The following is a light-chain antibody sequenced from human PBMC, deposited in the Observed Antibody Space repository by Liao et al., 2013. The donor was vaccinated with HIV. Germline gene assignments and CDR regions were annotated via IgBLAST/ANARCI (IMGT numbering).Light chain of an antibody. CDR1: NIGSKS. CDR3: QAWDSSVV. CDR2: QDS. V-gene: IGLV3-21*01. Sequence: SYVLTQPPSVSVAPGKTARITCGGNNIGSKSVHWYQQKPGQAPVLVIYQDSKRPSGIPERFSGSNSGNTATLTISGTQAMDEADYYCQAWDSSVVFGGGTKLTVL. J-gene: IGLJ2*01.